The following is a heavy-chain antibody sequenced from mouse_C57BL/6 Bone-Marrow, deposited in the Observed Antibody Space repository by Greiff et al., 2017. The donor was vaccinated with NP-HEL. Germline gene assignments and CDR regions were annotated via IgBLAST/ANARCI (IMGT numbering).Heavy chain of an antibody. CDR2: IDPANGNT. V-gene: IGHV14-3*01. CDR3: ARWITTVVAWYFEV. J-gene: IGHJ1*03. Sequence: EVQRVESVAELVRPGASVKLSCTASGFNIKNTYMHWVKQRPEQGLEWIGRIDPANGNTKYAPKFQGMATITADTSSNTAYLQLSRLTSEDTAIYYCARWITTVVAWYFEVWGTGTTVTVSS. CDR1: GFNIKNTY. D-gene: IGHD1-1*01.